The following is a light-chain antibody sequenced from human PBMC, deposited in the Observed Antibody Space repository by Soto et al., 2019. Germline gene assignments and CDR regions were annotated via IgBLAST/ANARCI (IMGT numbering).Light chain of an antibody. J-gene: IGKJ1*01. CDR2: GAY. CDR3: QQYGSFPWT. V-gene: IGKV3-20*01. Sequence: IVLTQSPGSLSLSPGERATLSCRASQSVTSNYFAWYQQKPGQAPRLLIYGAYSRATGIADRFSGSGSGTDFTLTISRLEPEDFAVYYCQQYGSFPWTFGQGTKVEIK. CDR1: QSVTSNY.